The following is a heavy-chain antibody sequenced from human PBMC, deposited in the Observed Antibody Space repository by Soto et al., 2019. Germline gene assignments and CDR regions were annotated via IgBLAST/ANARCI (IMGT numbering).Heavy chain of an antibody. CDR3: ARSITMIVVAFDY. Sequence: GASVKVSCKASGGTFSSYAISWVRQAPGQGLEWMGGIIPTFGTANYAQKFQGRVTITADKSTSTAYMELSSLRSEDTAVYYCARSITMIVVAFDYWGQGTLVTVSS. CDR1: GGTFSSYA. D-gene: IGHD3-22*01. V-gene: IGHV1-69*06. CDR2: IIPTFGTA. J-gene: IGHJ4*02.